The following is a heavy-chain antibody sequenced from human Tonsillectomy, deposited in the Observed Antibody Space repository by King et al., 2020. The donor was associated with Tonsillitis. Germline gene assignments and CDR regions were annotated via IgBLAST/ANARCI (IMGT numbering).Heavy chain of an antibody. V-gene: IGHV3-30*03. Sequence: VQLVESGGGVVQPGRSLRLSCAASGFTFSSYGMHWVRQAPGKGLEWVAVISYDGSKKYYADSVKGRFTISRDNSKNTLYLQMKSLRAEDTAVYYCASGEGSSFEPNWFDPWGQGTLVTVSS. D-gene: IGHD6-6*01. CDR1: GFTFSSYG. CDR3: ASGEGSSFEPNWFDP. J-gene: IGHJ5*02. CDR2: ISYDGSKK.